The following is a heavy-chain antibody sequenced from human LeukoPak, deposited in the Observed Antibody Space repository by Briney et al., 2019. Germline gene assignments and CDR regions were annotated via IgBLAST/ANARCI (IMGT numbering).Heavy chain of an antibody. V-gene: IGHV3-7*03. CDR2: IKQDGSER. D-gene: IGHD6-19*01. J-gene: IGHJ4*02. Sequence: GGSLRLSCAASGFTFSSYWMSWVRQAPGKGLEWVANIKQDGSERYYVDSVKGRFTISRDNAKNSLYLQMNSLRAEDTAVYYCAREGSGQWLVPDPVDYWGQGTLVTVSS. CDR1: GFTFSSYW. CDR3: AREGSGQWLVPDPVDY.